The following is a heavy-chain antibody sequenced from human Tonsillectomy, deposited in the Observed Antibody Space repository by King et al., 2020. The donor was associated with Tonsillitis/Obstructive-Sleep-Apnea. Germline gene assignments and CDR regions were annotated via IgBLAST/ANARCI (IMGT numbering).Heavy chain of an antibody. CDR2: ISGSGGST. CDR3: AKGKRFMGQLGS. CDR1: GFTFNSYA. V-gene: IGHV3-23*04. J-gene: IGHJ4*02. D-gene: IGHD1-1*01. Sequence: VQLVESGGGLVQPGGSLRLSCAASGFTFNSYAMSWVRQAPGKGLEWVSVISGSGGSTYYADSVKGRFTISRDNSKNTLSVQMNSLRAEDTAVYYCAKGKRFMGQLGSWGQGTLVTVSS.